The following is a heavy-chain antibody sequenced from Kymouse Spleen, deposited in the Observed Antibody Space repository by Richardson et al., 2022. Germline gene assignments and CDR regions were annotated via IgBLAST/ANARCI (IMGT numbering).Heavy chain of an antibody. Sequence: EVQLVESGGGLVQPGRSLRLSCAASGFTFDDYAMHWVRQAPGKGLEWVSGISWNSGSIGYADSVKGRFTISRDNAKNSLYLQMNSLRAEDTALYYCAKDITGTYYYYGMDVWGQGTTVTVSS. CDR3: AKDITGTYYYYGMDV. V-gene: IGHV3-9*01. D-gene: IGHD1-7*01. J-gene: IGHJ6*02. CDR2: ISWNSGSI. CDR1: GFTFDDYA.